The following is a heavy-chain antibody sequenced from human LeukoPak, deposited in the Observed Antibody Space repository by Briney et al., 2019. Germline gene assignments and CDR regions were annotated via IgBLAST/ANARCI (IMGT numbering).Heavy chain of an antibody. V-gene: IGHV3-11*05. Sequence: PGGSLRLSCTASGFTFSGHYMTWIRQAPGRGLECISYISRTSSYIYYADSVKGRFTISRDDAKNSLYLQMNSLRAGDTAVYYCARGRDSFDWGQGTLVSVSS. CDR3: ARGRDSFD. CDR1: GFTFSGHY. J-gene: IGHJ4*02. CDR2: ISRTSSYI. D-gene: IGHD2-21*02.